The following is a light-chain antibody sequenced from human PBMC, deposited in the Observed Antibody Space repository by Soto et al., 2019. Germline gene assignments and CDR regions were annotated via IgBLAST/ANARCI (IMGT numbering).Light chain of an antibody. CDR1: QSINSY. V-gene: IGKV1-39*01. CDR3: QQSYSTPWT. J-gene: IGKJ1*01. CDR2: AAS. Sequence: DIQMTQSPSSLSASVGDRVTITCRASQSINSYLNWYQQKPGKAPKLLIYAASSLQSGVPSRFSGSGSGTDFTLTISSLQPEDFATYYGQQSYSTPWTCGQGTKVEIK.